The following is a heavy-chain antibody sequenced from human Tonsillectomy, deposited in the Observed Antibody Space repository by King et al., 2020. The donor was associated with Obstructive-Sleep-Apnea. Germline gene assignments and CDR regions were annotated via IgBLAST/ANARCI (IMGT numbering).Heavy chain of an antibody. V-gene: IGHV3-30*04. J-gene: IGHJ3*02. Sequence: VQLVESGGGVVQPGRSLRLSCAASGFTFSNYTIHWVRQAPGKGLEWVSVVSYDGSNKYYADSVKGRFTISRDNSKNTLYLQMTSLRTDDTAVYYCARRGYSSGKPSYHDALDIWGQGTMVTVSS. CDR3: ARRGYSSGKPSYHDALDI. D-gene: IGHD6-25*01. CDR1: GFTFSNYT. CDR2: VSYDGSNK.